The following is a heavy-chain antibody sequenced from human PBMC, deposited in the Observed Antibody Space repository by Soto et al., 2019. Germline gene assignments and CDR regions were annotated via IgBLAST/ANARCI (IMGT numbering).Heavy chain of an antibody. Sequence: ASVKVSCKVSGYTLTELSMHWVRQAPGKGLEWMGGFDPEDGETIYAQKFQGRVTMTEDTSTDTAYMELSSLRSEDTAVYYCATPKQLPGAFDIWGQGTMVTVSS. V-gene: IGHV1-24*01. D-gene: IGHD6-13*01. CDR3: ATPKQLPGAFDI. CDR2: FDPEDGET. J-gene: IGHJ3*02. CDR1: GYTLTELS.